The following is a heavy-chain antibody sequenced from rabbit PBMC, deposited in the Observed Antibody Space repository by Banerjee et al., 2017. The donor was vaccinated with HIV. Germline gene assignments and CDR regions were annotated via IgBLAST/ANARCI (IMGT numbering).Heavy chain of an antibody. V-gene: IGHV1S40*01. Sequence: QSLEESGGDLVKPGASLTLTCTASGFSFSSSYYMCWVRQAPGKGLEWIACIYAGSSGSTYYASWAKGRFTISKTSSTTVTLQMTSLTAADTATYFCARDQYVDYRAYSLWGPGTLVTVS. CDR2: IYAGSSGST. CDR1: GFSFSSSYY. CDR3: ARDQYVDYRAYSL. D-gene: IGHD2-1*01. J-gene: IGHJ4*01.